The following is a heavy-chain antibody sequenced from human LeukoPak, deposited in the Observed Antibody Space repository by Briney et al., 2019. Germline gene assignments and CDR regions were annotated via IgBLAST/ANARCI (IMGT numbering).Heavy chain of an antibody. J-gene: IGHJ3*02. D-gene: IGHD3-10*01. Sequence: GGSLRLSCAASGFTFSSYAMHWVRQAPGKGLEWVAVISYDGNNKIYADSVKGRFTISRDNSKNTLDLQMNSLRVEDTAVYYCAKSYGSVHDAFHIWGQGTMVTVSS. CDR2: ISYDGNNK. CDR3: AKSYGSVHDAFHI. CDR1: GFTFSSYA. V-gene: IGHV3-30*04.